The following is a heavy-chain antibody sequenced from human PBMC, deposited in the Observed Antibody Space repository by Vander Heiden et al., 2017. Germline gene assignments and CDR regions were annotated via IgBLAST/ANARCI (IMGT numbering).Heavy chain of an antibody. Sequence: QLQLQESGSGLVQPSQTLSLTCGGSGGSISSGGYYWSWIRQPPGKGLELIGYIYQSGSTYYNPSLKSRVTISVDRSKNQFSLQLNSVTAADTAVYYCARGKEYCGGDCSAYYFDYWGRGTLVTVSS. D-gene: IGHD2-21*02. J-gene: IGHJ4*02. CDR2: IYQSGST. V-gene: IGHV4-30-2*01. CDR3: ARGKEYCGGDCSAYYFDY. CDR1: GGSISSGGYY.